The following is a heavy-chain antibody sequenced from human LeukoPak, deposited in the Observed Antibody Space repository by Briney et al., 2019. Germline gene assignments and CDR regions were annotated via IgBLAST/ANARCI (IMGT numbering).Heavy chain of an antibody. J-gene: IGHJ4*02. CDR2: IYYSGST. CDR1: GGSISSYY. CDR3: ARLKRGYSYGFPDY. D-gene: IGHD5-18*01. V-gene: IGHV4-59*08. Sequence: PSETLSLTCTVSGGSISSYYWSWIRQPPGKGLEWIGYIYYSGSTNYNPSLKSRVTISVDTSKNQFPLKLSSVTAADTAVYYCARLKRGYSYGFPDYWGQGTLVTVSS.